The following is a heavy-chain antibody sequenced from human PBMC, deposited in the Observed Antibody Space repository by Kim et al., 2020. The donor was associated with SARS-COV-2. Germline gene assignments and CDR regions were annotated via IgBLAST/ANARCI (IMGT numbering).Heavy chain of an antibody. CDR2: ISYDGSNK. V-gene: IGHV3-30*04. D-gene: IGHD2-15*01. CDR3: ARDPTYCSGGSCPYYYYYYGMDV. CDR1: GFTFSSYA. J-gene: IGHJ6*02. Sequence: GGSLRLSCAASGFTFSSYAMHWVRQAPGKGLEWVAVISYDGSNKYYADSVKGRFTISRDNSKNTLYLQMNSLRAEDTAVYYCARDPTYCSGGSCPYYYYYYGMDVWGQGTTVTVSS.